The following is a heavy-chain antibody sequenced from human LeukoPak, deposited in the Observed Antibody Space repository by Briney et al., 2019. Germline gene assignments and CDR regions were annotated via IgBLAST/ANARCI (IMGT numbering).Heavy chain of an antibody. V-gene: IGHV2-5*02. D-gene: IGHD2-15*01. J-gene: IGHJ4*02. Sequence: GPTPSDPPPPLTLTFTFSGFSLSTGGLGECWIRQPPGKALEWLALIYWDDDKRYSPSLKSRLTITKDTSKNQVVFTMTNMDPVDTGTYYCARRLPVSGGRFFDYWGQGALVTVSS. CDR3: ARRLPVSGGRFFDY. CDR1: GFSLSTGGLG. CDR2: IYWDDDK.